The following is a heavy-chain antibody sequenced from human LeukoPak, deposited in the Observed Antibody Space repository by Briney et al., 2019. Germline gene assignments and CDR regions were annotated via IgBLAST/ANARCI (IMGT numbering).Heavy chain of an antibody. V-gene: IGHV3-74*01. CDR3: ARSTGSYDY. CDR1: GFTFSSCW. J-gene: IGHJ4*02. Sequence: PGGSLRLSCAASGFTFSSCWMHWVRQVPVKGLVWVSRVNPDGSITSYADSVKGRFTISRDNAKNTLYLQMNSLRAEDTAVYYCARSTGSYDYWGQGTLVTVSS. CDR2: VNPDGSIT. D-gene: IGHD1-26*01.